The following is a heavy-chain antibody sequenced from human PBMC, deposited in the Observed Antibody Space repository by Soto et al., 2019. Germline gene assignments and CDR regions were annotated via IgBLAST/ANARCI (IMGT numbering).Heavy chain of an antibody. D-gene: IGHD6-13*01. CDR3: TTDPLTPQQLVPDSAWSLGVY. Sequence: EVQLMESGGGLVQPGGSLRLSCAASGFTFSNAWMSWVRQAPGKGLEWVGRIKSKTDGGTTDYAAPVKGRFTISRDDSKNTLYLQMNSLKTEDTAVYYCTTDPLTPQQLVPDSAWSLGVYWGQGTLVTVSS. V-gene: IGHV3-15*01. J-gene: IGHJ4*02. CDR1: GFTFSNAW. CDR2: IKSKTDGGTT.